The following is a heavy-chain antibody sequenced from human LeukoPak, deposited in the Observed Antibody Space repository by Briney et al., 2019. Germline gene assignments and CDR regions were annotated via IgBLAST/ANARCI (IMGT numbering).Heavy chain of an antibody. J-gene: IGHJ4*02. CDR1: GFTFSTYG. D-gene: IGHD3-10*01. CDR3: ANHRGVRGVIITHYFDY. CDR2: IRNDATGG. V-gene: IGHV3-30*02. Sequence: GGSLRLSCAASGFTFSTYGMHWVRQAPGKGLEWVAFIRNDATGGYYADSVKGRFTISRDNSKNTLYLQMNSLRAEDTAVYYCANHRGVRGVIITHYFDYWGQGTLVTVSS.